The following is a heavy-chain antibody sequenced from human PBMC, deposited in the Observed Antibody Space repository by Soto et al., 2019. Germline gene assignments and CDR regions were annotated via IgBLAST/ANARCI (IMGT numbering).Heavy chain of an antibody. CDR1: GGSISSGDYY. D-gene: IGHD2-21*02. V-gene: IGHV4-30-4*01. CDR3: ARGEYCGGDCHNWFDP. Sequence: QVQLQESGPGLVKPSQTLSLTCTVSGGSISSGDYYWSWIHQPPGKGLEWIGYIYYSGSTYYNPSLKSRVTISVDTSKNQFSLKLSSVTAADTAVYYCARGEYCGGDCHNWFDPWGQGTLVTVSS. CDR2: IYYSGST. J-gene: IGHJ5*02.